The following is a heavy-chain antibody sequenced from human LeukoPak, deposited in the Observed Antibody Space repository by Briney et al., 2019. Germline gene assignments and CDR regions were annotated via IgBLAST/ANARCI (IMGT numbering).Heavy chain of an antibody. D-gene: IGHD4-11*01. Sequence: ASVKVSCKASGYTFTSYSMNWVRQAPGQGLEWMGWINTNTGNPTYAQGFTGRFVFSLDTSVSTAYLQISSLKAEGTAVYYCARPKLQWSAYYYMDVWGKGTTVTISS. CDR2: INTNTGNP. CDR1: GYTFTSYS. CDR3: ARPKLQWSAYYYMDV. J-gene: IGHJ6*03. V-gene: IGHV7-4-1*02.